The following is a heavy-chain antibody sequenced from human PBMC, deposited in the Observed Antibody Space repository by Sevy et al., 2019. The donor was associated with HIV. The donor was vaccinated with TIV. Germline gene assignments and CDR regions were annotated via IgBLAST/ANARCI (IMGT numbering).Heavy chain of an antibody. CDR2: MSYDGSNK. Sequence: GGSLRLSCAASGFTFSSYPMNWVRQAPGNGLEWVAVMSYDGSNKYFADSVKGRFVVSRDNSKNTLYLQMSSLRAEDTAVYYCARGLAALPGYYYGMDVWGLGTTVTVSS. D-gene: IGHD6-6*01. J-gene: IGHJ6*02. CDR1: GFTFSSYP. CDR3: ARGLAALPGYYYGMDV. V-gene: IGHV3-30*09.